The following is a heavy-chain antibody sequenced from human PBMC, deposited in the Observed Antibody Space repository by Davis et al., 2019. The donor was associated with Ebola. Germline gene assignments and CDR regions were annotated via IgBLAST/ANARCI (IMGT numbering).Heavy chain of an antibody. V-gene: IGHV1-69*06. D-gene: IGHD1-26*01. CDR2: IIPMFGTT. J-gene: IGHJ4*02. CDR1: GGTFTNHI. CDR3: AMGTYVGAKPLDY. Sequence: SVKVSCKASGGTFTNHIINWVRQAPGQGLEWMGVIIPMFGTTNYAQKFQGRVTMTEDTSTDTAYMELSSLRSEDTAVYYCAMGTYVGAKPLDYWGQGTLVTVSS.